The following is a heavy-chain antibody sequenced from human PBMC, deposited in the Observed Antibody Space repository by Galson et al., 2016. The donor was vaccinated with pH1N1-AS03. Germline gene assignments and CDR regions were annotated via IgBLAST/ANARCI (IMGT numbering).Heavy chain of an antibody. V-gene: IGHV1-18*04. J-gene: IGHJ5*02. D-gene: IGHD2-15*01. Sequence: SVKVSCKASGYTFPNFGMSWVRQAPGQGLEWMGWISPYNGNTQYAQRLEGRVTMTTDTSTNTAYLELRSLTYDDTAVYYCASAAPFDPWGHGTLVIVSS. CDR3: ASAAPFDP. CDR2: ISPYNGNT. CDR1: GYTFPNFG.